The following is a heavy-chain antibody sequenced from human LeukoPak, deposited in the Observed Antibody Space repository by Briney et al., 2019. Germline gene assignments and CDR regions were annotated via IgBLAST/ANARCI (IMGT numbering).Heavy chain of an antibody. CDR1: GGSISSGGYY. J-gene: IGHJ4*02. CDR2: IYYSGST. D-gene: IGHD6-13*01. V-gene: IGHV4-31*03. CDR3: ARGYSSSWYGYYFDY. Sequence: PSETLSLTCTVSGGSISSGGYYWSWIRQHPGKGLEWIGYIYYSGSTYYNPSLKSRVTISVDTSKNQFSLKLSSVTAADTAVYYCARGYSSSWYGYYFDYWGQGTLVTVSS.